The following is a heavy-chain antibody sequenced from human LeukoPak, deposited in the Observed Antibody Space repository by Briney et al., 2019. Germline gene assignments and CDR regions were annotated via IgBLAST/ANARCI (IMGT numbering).Heavy chain of an antibody. D-gene: IGHD3-10*01. CDR3: ARLRSDELWFGEFQYYFDY. CDR1: GGSISSSSYY. CDR2: IYYSGST. Sequence: SETLSLTCTVSGGSISSSSYYWGWIRQPPGKGLEWIGSIYYSGSTYYNPSLKSRVTISVDTSKNQFSLKLSSVTAADTAVYYCARLRSDELWFGEFQYYFDYWGPGTLVTVSS. V-gene: IGHV4-39*07. J-gene: IGHJ4*02.